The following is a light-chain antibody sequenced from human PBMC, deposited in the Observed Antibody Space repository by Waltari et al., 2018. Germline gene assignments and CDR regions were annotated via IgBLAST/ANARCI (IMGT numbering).Light chain of an antibody. Sequence: QSALTQPRSVSGSPGLSVTISCTGTRGDVGGSNYASWYQQHPGKAPKLIIYDVNNRPSGVSDRFSGSKSGNTASLTISGLQAEDEADYYCSSYAGSGLFGGGTTLTVL. CDR1: RGDVGGSNY. CDR3: SSYAGSGL. V-gene: IGLV2-11*02. CDR2: DVN. J-gene: IGLJ3*02.